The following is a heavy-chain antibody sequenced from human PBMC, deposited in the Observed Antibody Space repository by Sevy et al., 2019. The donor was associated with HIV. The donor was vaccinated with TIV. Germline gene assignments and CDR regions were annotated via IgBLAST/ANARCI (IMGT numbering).Heavy chain of an antibody. CDR3: ARGDGSWDYFHH. CDR1: GFTFSNFK. J-gene: IGHJ1*01. Sequence: GGSLRLSCVTSGFTFSNFKIDWVRQAPGKGLEWVSSISGLSNYIYYGDSVKGRFTISRDNAKSTVYLQMSSLRAEDTAVYYCARGDGSWDYFHHWGQGTQVTVSS. D-gene: IGHD6-13*01. CDR2: ISGLSNYI. V-gene: IGHV3-21*06.